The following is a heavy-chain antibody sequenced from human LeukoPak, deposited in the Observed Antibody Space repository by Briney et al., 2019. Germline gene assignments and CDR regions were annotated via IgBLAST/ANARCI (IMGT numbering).Heavy chain of an antibody. CDR1: GFTFSSSA. J-gene: IGHJ4*02. CDR2: ISNNGGYT. V-gene: IGHV3-23*01. CDR3: ARGDFDY. Sequence: GGSLRLSCAASGFTFSSSAMSWVRQAPGKGLEWVSAISNNGGYTYYADSVQGRFTISRDNSKNTLYLQMNSLRAEDTAVYYCARGDFDYWGQGTLVTVSS.